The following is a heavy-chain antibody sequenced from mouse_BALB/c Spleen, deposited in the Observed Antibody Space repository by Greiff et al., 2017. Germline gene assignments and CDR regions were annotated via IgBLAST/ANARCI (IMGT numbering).Heavy chain of an antibody. CDR3: ARRRIYGCAY. J-gene: IGHJ3*01. V-gene: IGHV5-12-1*01. CDR2: ISSGGGST. Sequence: DVQRVESGGGLVKPGGSLKLSCAASGFAFSSYDMSWVRQTPEKRLEWVAYISSGGGSTYYPDTVKGRFTISRDNAKNTLYLQMSSLKSEDTAMYYCARRRIYGCAYWGQGTLVTVSA. CDR1: GFAFSSYD. D-gene: IGHD1-1*01.